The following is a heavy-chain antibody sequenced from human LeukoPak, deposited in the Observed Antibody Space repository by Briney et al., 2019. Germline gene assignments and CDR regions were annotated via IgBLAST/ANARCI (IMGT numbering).Heavy chain of an antibody. CDR2: IDPNSGGT. D-gene: IGHD5-24*01. Sequence: ASVKVSCKASGYTFTAYYMHWVRQAPGQGLEWMGWIDPNSGGTNYAQKFQGRVTMTRDTSISTAYMELSRLRSDDTAVYYCARDWVEMATSFYYMDVWGKGTTVTVSS. CDR1: GYTFTAYY. J-gene: IGHJ6*03. CDR3: ARDWVEMATSFYYMDV. V-gene: IGHV1-2*02.